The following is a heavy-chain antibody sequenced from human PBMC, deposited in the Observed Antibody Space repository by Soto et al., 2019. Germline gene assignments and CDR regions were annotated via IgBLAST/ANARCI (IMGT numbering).Heavy chain of an antibody. V-gene: IGHV3-15*01. CDR3: RLDYFYYGMDV. Sequence: LRLSCAASGFSFRNAWMSWVRQAPGKGLEWVGRIKSKTDGGTTDYAAPVKGRFTISRDNSKNTLYLQMNSLKTEDTAVYYCRLDYFYYGMDVWGQGTTVTVSS. CDR1: GFSFRNAW. J-gene: IGHJ6*02. CDR2: IKSKTDGGTT.